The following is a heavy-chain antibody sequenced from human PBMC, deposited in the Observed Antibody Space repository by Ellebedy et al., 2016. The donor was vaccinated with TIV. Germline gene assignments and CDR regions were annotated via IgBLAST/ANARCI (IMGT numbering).Heavy chain of an antibody. V-gene: IGHV4-59*01. CDR1: GGSISTYY. Sequence: MPSETLSLTCTVSGGSISTYYWSWIRQPPGKGLEWVGYIFYSRTTSYNPSLKSRVIISIDRSKNQFSLNLSSVTAADTAVYYCARVGGDYSTEFWGQGTLVTVSS. CDR3: ARVGGDYSTEF. CDR2: IFYSRTT. D-gene: IGHD4-11*01. J-gene: IGHJ4*02.